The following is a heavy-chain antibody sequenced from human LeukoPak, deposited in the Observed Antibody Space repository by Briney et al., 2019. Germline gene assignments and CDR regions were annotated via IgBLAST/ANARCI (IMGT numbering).Heavy chain of an antibody. J-gene: IGHJ6*03. CDR2: INHSGST. Sequence: SETLSLTCAVYGGSFSGYYWSWIRQPPGKGLEWIGEINHSGSTNYNPSLKSRVTISVDTSKNQFSLKLSSVTAADTAVYFAAAGRAGYYYYYMDVWGKGTTLTVSS. V-gene: IGHV4-34*01. D-gene: IGHD6-13*01. CDR1: GGSFSGYY. CDR3: AAGRAGYYYYYMDV.